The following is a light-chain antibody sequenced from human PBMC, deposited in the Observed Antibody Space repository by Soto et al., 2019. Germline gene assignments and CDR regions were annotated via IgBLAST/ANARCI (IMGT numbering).Light chain of an antibody. CDR3: QQRSNWPGT. CDR1: QSVSSY. Sequence: EIVLTQSPATLSLSPGERATLSCRASQSVSSYLAWNQQKPGQAPRLLIYDASNRATGIPARFSGSGSGTDFTLTISSLEPEDFAVYYCQQRSNWPGTFGQGTKVEIK. V-gene: IGKV3-11*01. J-gene: IGKJ1*01. CDR2: DAS.